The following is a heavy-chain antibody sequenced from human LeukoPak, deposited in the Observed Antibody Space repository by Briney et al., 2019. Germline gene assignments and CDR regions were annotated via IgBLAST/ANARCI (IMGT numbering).Heavy chain of an antibody. CDR2: IYHSGST. J-gene: IGHJ4*02. D-gene: IGHD3-22*01. CDR1: GGSISSSNW. Sequence: SETLSLTCAVSGGSISSSNWWSWVRQPPGKGLEWIGEIYHSGSTNYNPSLKSRVTISVDKSKNQFSLKLSSVTAADTAVYYCARDLSYDSSGYYYVGGVYFDYWGQGTLVTVSS. CDR3: ARDLSYDSSGYYYVGGVYFDY. V-gene: IGHV4-4*02.